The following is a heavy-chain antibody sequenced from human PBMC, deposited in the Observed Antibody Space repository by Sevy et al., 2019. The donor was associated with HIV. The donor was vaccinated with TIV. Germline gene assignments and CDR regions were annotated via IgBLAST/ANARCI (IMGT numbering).Heavy chain of an antibody. D-gene: IGHD4-17*01. V-gene: IGHV3-48*03. Sequence: GGSLRLSCAASEFIFSSYEMSWVHQAPGKGLEWVSHISQSGGTTYYSDSVKGRFTISRDNAKNSLYLQMNSLRAEDTAIYYCARDLPPSATTVAHFDYWGQGTLVTVSS. CDR3: ARDLPPSATTVAHFDY. J-gene: IGHJ4*02. CDR2: ISQSGGTT. CDR1: EFIFSSYE.